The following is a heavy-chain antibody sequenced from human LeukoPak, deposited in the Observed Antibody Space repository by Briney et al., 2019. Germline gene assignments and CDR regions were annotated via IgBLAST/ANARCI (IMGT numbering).Heavy chain of an antibody. Sequence: PGGSLRLSCAASGFTFSSNYMSWVRQAPGKGLEWFSVIYSGGSTYYADSVKGRFTISRDNSKNTLYLQVNSLRAEDTAVYYCARDGGIVGATYFDYWGQGTLVTVSS. V-gene: IGHV3-53*01. CDR1: GFTFSSNY. CDR3: ARDGGIVGATYFDY. J-gene: IGHJ4*02. D-gene: IGHD1-26*01. CDR2: IYSGGST.